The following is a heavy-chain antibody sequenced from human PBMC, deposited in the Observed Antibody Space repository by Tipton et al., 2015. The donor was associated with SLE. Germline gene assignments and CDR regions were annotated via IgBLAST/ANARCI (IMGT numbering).Heavy chain of an antibody. CDR3: TFGVVINFPYYFDY. Sequence: QLVQSGAEVKKPGASVKVSCKASGYTFTSYGISWVRQAPGQGLEWMGWIGVYNANTYYAQKFQGRVTMTTDTSTSTAFMELRSLRAEDTAVYYCTFGVVINFPYYFDYWGQGTLVTVSS. D-gene: IGHD3-3*01. J-gene: IGHJ4*02. CDR1: GYTFTSYG. V-gene: IGHV1-18*01. CDR2: IGVYNANT.